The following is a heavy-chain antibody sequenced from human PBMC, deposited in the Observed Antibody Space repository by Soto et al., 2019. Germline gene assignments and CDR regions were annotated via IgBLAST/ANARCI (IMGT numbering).Heavy chain of an antibody. CDR1: GISIDKNY. CDR2: ILYGGSS. CDR3: ARGAISTKIEY. D-gene: IGHD2-2*02. J-gene: IGHJ4*01. Sequence: KPSETLSLTCSVSGISIDKNYWTWIRQIPGKGLEWIGYILYGGSSSFNPSLKSRVTMSIDTSKSQFSLKLSSVTAADTAVYYCARGAISTKIEYWGHGTLVTVSS. V-gene: IGHV4-59*01.